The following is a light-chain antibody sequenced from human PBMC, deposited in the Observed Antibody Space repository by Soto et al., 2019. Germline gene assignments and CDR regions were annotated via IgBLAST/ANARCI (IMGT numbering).Light chain of an antibody. J-gene: IGLJ2*01. Sequence: QSVLTQPASVSGSPGQSITISCTGTSSDVGGYNYVSWYLQDPGKAPKLMIYDVNNRPSGVSNRFSGSKSGNTASLTISGLQAEDEAYYYCSSYTSSSTLAVFGGGTKLTVL. V-gene: IGLV2-14*01. CDR1: SSDVGGYNY. CDR2: DVN. CDR3: SSYTSSSTLAV.